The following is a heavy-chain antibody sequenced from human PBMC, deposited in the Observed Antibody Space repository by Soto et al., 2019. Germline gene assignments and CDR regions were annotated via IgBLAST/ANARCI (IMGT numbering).Heavy chain of an antibody. CDR3: ARDIGGYSSGGSCYSYLFRAFDI. CDR1: GFTFSDYY. CDR2: ISSSGNTI. V-gene: IGHV3-11*01. D-gene: IGHD2-15*01. J-gene: IGHJ3*02. Sequence: QVQLVESGGGLVKPGGSLRLSCAASGFTFSDYYMSWIRQAPGKGLEWVSYISSSGNTIYYADSVKGRFTITRDNAKNSLYLEMNSLRAEDTAVYYCARDIGGYSSGGSCYSYLFRAFDIWGQGTMVTVSS.